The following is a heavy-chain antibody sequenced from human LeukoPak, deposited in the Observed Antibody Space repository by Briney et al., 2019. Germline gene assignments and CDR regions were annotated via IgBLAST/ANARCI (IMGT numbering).Heavy chain of an antibody. CDR3: ARLRSHYFDY. CDR2: IYPGDSDT. Sequence: GESLKISCQGSGNSFTSYWTGWVRQMPGKGLEWMGIIYPGDSDTRYSPSFQGQVTTSADKSISTAYLQWSSLKASDTAMYYCARLRSHYFDYWGQGTLVTVSS. V-gene: IGHV5-51*01. CDR1: GNSFTSYW. J-gene: IGHJ4*02.